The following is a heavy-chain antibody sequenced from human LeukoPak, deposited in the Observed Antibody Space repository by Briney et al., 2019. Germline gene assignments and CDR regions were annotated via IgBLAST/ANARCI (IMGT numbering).Heavy chain of an antibody. Sequence: GGSLRLSCAASGFTFSSYWMSWVRQAPGKGLEWVSYISTSSSALYYADSVKGRFTISRDNAKNSLYLQMNSLTAEDTAVYYCASPLGATPHYWGQGTLVTVSS. V-gene: IGHV3-48*04. CDR1: GFTFSSYW. J-gene: IGHJ4*02. CDR2: ISTSSSAL. CDR3: ASPLGATPHY. D-gene: IGHD1-26*01.